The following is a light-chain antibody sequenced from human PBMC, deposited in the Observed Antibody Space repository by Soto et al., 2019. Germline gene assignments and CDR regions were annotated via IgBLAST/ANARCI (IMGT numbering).Light chain of an antibody. V-gene: IGKV1-9*01. Sequence: IQLTQSPSSLSASVGDRVTITCRASQDISRSLAGYQQRPGRAPRLLIYLASNLQSGVPSRFSGSGSGTDFTLTIGGLQPEDFATYHCQQLYGYPLTFGGGTRVEIK. CDR2: LAS. J-gene: IGKJ4*01. CDR1: QDISRS. CDR3: QQLYGYPLT.